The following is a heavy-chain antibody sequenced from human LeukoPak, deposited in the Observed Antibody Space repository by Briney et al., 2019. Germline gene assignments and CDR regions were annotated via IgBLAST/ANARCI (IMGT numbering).Heavy chain of an antibody. D-gene: IGHD6-19*01. CDR2: ISYDGSNK. V-gene: IGHV3-30-3*01. J-gene: IGHJ4*02. CDR1: GFTFSSYA. CDR3: AREGVGGWTSFDY. Sequence: SGGSLRLSCTASGFTFSSYAMHWVRQAPGKGLEWVAVISYDGSNKYYADSVKGRFTISRDNSKNTLYLQMNSLRAEDTAVYYCAREGVGGWTSFDYWGQGTLVTVSS.